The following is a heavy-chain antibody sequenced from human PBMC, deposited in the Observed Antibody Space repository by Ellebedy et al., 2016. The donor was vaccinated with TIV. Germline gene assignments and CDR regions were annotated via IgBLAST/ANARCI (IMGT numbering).Heavy chain of an antibody. CDR3: ARSPKDYGGNSPYWD. Sequence: GGSLRLXXAASGFTFSDYYMSWIRQAPGKGLEWVSYISSSGSTIYYADSVKGRFTISRDNAKNSLYLQMNSLRAEDTAVYYCARSPKDYGGNSPYWDWGQGTLVTVSS. CDR1: GFTFSDYY. J-gene: IGHJ4*02. D-gene: IGHD4-23*01. CDR2: ISSSGSTI. V-gene: IGHV3-11*01.